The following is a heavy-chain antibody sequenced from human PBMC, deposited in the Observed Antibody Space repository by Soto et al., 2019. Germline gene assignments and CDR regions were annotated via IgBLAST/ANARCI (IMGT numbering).Heavy chain of an antibody. CDR2: IWYGGRNK. J-gene: IGHJ3*01. Sequence: QVQLVESGGGVVQPGRSLRLSCAASGFPFSSYGMHWVRQAPGKGLEWVAVIWYGGRNKYYAESVRGRFTISRDNSKNTLYLQMNSLRAEDTAVYYCARQERGSYYTEGDGAFDLWGQGTMVTVSS. CDR3: ARQERGSYYTEGDGAFDL. CDR1: GFPFSSYG. D-gene: IGHD1-26*01. V-gene: IGHV3-33*01.